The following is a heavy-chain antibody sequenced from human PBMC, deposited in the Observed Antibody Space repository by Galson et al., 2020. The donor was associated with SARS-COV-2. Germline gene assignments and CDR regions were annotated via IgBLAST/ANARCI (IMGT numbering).Heavy chain of an antibody. CDR1: GFTFSSYA. CDR3: ARSSYGGYRAPFDY. Sequence: GGSLRLSCAASGFTFSSYAMHWVRQAPGKGLEWVAVISYDGSNKYYADSVKGRFTISRDNSKNTLYLQMNSLRAEDTAVYYCARSSYGGYRAPFDYWGQGTLVTVSS. J-gene: IGHJ4*02. V-gene: IGHV3-30*01. D-gene: IGHD5-12*01. CDR2: ISYDGSNK.